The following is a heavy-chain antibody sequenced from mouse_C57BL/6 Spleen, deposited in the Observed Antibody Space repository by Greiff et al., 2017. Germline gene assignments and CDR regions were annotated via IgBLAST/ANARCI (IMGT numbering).Heavy chain of an antibody. J-gene: IGHJ4*01. CDR3: ARHTTVVDGGYYAMDY. Sequence: VMLVESGPGLVAPSQSLSITCTVSGFSLTSYGVHWVRQPPGKGLEWLVVIWSDGSTTYNSALKSRLSISKDNSKSQVFLKMNSLQTDDTAMYYGARHTTVVDGGYYAMDYWGQGTSVTVSS. D-gene: IGHD1-1*01. CDR2: IWSDGST. V-gene: IGHV2-6-1*01. CDR1: GFSLTSYG.